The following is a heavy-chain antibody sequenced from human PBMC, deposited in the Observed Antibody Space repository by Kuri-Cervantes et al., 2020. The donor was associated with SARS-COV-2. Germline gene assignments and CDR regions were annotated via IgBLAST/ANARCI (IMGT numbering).Heavy chain of an antibody. CDR1: GFQFDDYT. CDR2: TSWDGATT. CDR3: VKGQTGTTLSLDN. J-gene: IGHJ4*02. Sequence: GGSLRLSCAASGFQFDDYTMHWVRQPPGKGLEWVSLTSWDGATTYYADSVKGRFTISRDNSRNSLYLQMNVLRSEDTALYYCVKGQTGTTLSLDNWGQGTLVTVSS. D-gene: IGHD1-1*01. V-gene: IGHV3-43*01.